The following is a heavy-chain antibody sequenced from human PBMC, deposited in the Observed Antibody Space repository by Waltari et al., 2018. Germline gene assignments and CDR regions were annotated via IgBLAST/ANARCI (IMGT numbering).Heavy chain of an antibody. J-gene: IGHJ3*02. Sequence: EVQLVASGGGLVQPGGSLRVSCADFGFTFMYYWMYWSRKAPGKGLEWVASIRKEGGEEYYVDSVKGRFTVSRNNATNSLHLHMDSLRVEDTAIYYCARDSAPYSNYADAIDIWGQGTMVIVSS. V-gene: IGHV3-7*01. CDR2: IRKEGGEE. CDR3: ARDSAPYSNYADAIDI. CDR1: GFTFMYYW. D-gene: IGHD4-4*01.